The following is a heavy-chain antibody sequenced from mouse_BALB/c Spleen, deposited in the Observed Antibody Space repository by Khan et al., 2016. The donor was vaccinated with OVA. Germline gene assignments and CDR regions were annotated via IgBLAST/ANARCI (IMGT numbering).Heavy chain of an antibody. CDR1: GYTFRSYW. D-gene: IGHD2-10*01. J-gene: IGHJ2*01. CDR2: ILPGTGST. Sequence: QVQLKESGAELMKPGASVKISCKATGYTFRSYWMEWVKQRPGHGLEWIGEILPGTGSTNYNEKFKGKATFTADTSSNTAYMQLSSLTSEDSAVYYCAGPYYADYWGQGTTLTVSS. CDR3: AGPYYADY. V-gene: IGHV1-9*01.